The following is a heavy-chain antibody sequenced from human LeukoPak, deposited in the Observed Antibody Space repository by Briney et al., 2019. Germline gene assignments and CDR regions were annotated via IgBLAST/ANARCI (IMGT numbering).Heavy chain of an antibody. CDR2: IYYSGST. CDR3: AREIEYSSSSGLAFDI. CDR1: GGSISSYY. V-gene: IGHV4-59*01. J-gene: IGHJ3*02. Sequence: SETLSLTCTVSGGSISSYYWSWIRQPPGKGLEWIGYIYYSGSTNYNPSLKSRVTISVDTSKNQFSLKLSSVTAADTAVYYCAREIEYSSSSGLAFDIWGQGTMVTASS. D-gene: IGHD6-6*01.